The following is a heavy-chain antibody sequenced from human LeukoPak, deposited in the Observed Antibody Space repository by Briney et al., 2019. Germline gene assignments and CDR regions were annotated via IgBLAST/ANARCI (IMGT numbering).Heavy chain of an antibody. Sequence: GGSLRLSCSASGFTFSSYGMHWVRQAPGKGLEWVADIWNDGSHQYYADSEKGRFTISRDNSRNTVYLQMNRLRVEDTAVYYCARDATEYGDSHFDWWGQGTLVTVSS. D-gene: IGHD4-17*01. J-gene: IGHJ4*02. CDR2: IWNDGSHQ. CDR1: GFTFSSYG. V-gene: IGHV3-33*01. CDR3: ARDATEYGDSHFDW.